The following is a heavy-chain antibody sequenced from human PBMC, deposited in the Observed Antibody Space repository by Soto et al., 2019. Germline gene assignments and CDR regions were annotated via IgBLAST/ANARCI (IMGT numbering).Heavy chain of an antibody. CDR2: IYYSGST. V-gene: IGHV4-30-4*01. CDR3: ARGLDINWFDP. CDR1: GGSISSGDYY. Sequence: KQSQTLSLTCTVSGGSISSGDYYWSWIRQPPGQGLEWIGYIYYSGSTYYNPSLKSRVTISVDTSKNQFSLKLSSVTAADTAGYYCARGLDINWFDPWGQGTLVTVSS. J-gene: IGHJ5*02.